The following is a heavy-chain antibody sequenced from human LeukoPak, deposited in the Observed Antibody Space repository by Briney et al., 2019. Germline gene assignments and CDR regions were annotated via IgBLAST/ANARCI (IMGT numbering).Heavy chain of an antibody. CDR2: IKQDGSEK. Sequence: GGSLRLSCAASGFTFSSYWMSWVRQAPGKGLEWVANIKQDGSEKYYVDSVKGRFTISRDNAKNSLYLQMNSLRAEDTAVYYCARDRDYYGSWDAFDIWGQGTMVTVSS. J-gene: IGHJ3*02. D-gene: IGHD3-10*01. CDR1: GFTFSSYW. V-gene: IGHV3-7*05. CDR3: ARDRDYYGSWDAFDI.